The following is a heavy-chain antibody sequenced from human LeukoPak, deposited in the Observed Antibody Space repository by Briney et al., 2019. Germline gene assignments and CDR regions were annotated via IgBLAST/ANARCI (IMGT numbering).Heavy chain of an antibody. V-gene: IGHV3-7*01. D-gene: IGHD3-22*01. Sequence: GGSLRLSCVASGFSFSSYWMRWVRQVPGKGLEWVATIKVDGGEKFYLDSVRGRFAISRDNAKNSLYLQMNSLRAEDSAVYYCARDDYDSSGYPKGGDYWGQGTLVTVSS. CDR3: ARDDYDSSGYPKGGDY. CDR1: GFSFSSYW. J-gene: IGHJ4*02. CDR2: IKVDGGEK.